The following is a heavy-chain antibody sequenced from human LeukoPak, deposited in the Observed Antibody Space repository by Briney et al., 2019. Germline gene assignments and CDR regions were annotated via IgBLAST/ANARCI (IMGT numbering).Heavy chain of an antibody. V-gene: IGHV4-61*02. D-gene: IGHD2-2*01. CDR2: IYTSGST. CDR3: ATEELAGTTSLDY. CDR1: GDFLSSGSYY. J-gene: IGHJ4*02. Sequence: PSETLSLTCTVPGDFLSSGSYYWNWIRQPAGKGLEWIGRIYTSGSTNYNPSLKSRVTISGDTSKNQFSLMLSTMTAADAAVFYCATEELAGTTSLDYWGQGTLVTVSS.